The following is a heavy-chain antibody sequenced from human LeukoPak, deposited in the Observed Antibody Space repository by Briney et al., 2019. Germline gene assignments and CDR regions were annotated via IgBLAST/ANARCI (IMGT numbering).Heavy chain of an antibody. D-gene: IGHD6-13*01. CDR1: GFTFSSYV. Sequence: PGGSLRPSCAASGFTFSSYVMRWVRQAPGKGLEWVSTIDGSGVGTYYADSVKGRFTISRDSSKSTLYLHMKSLRAEDTAVYYCTKGAAAGPKYFQHWGQGTLVTVSS. CDR2: IDGSGVGT. V-gene: IGHV3-23*01. J-gene: IGHJ1*01. CDR3: TKGAAAGPKYFQH.